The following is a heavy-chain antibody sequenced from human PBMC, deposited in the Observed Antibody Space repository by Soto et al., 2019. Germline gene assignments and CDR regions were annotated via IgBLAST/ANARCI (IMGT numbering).Heavy chain of an antibody. CDR1: GITFTNAW. V-gene: IGHV3-15*01. Sequence: EVQLVESGGDLVKPGGCLRLSCAASGITFTNAWMSWVRQAPGKGLEWVGRIKNKADGGTTDYAAPVRGRFTISRDDLKHTLFLQMNSLETEDTAVYYCTTDPGDYEDFWGQGTLVTVSS. D-gene: IGHD4-17*01. CDR2: IKNKADGGTT. CDR3: TTDPGDYEDF. J-gene: IGHJ4*02.